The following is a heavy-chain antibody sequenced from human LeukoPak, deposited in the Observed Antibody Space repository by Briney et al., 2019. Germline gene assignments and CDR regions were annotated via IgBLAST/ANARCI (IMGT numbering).Heavy chain of an antibody. CDR2: IWYDGTND. D-gene: IGHD1-1*01. J-gene: IGHJ6*02. CDR1: GFTFSTYG. CDR3: ARNWNDGESIRYYYFGMDA. Sequence: PGGSLRLSCAASGFTFSTYGMHWVRQAPGQGLEWVAVIWYDGTNDYYGDSVKGRFTISRDDSKNTLYLQMNSLRAEDSAVYFCARNWNDGESIRYYYFGMDAWGRGTRVTVSS. V-gene: IGHV3-33*01.